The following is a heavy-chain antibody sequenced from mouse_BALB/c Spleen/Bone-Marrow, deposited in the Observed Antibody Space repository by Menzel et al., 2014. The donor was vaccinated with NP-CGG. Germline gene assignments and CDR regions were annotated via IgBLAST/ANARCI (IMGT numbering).Heavy chain of an antibody. J-gene: IGHJ2*01. CDR2: ISSGGSYT. CDR1: GFIFSSYG. V-gene: IGHV5-6*01. CDR3: ARDGLDY. D-gene: IGHD3-1*01. Sequence: VQLKQSGGDLVKPGGSLKLSCAASGFIFSSYGMSWVRQTPDKRLEWVATISSGGSYTYYPDSVKGRFTISRDNAKNTLYLQMSSLKSEDTAMYYCARDGLDYWGQGTTLTVSS.